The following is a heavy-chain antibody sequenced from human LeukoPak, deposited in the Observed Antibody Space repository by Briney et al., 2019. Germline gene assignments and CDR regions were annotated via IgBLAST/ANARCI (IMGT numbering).Heavy chain of an antibody. D-gene: IGHD4-23*01. CDR2: INPDSGGA. CDR3: ARYYGGNSQWVFDY. V-gene: IGHV1-2*02. J-gene: IGHJ4*02. Sequence: ASVKVSCKASGYTFSGYYLNWVRQAPGQGLEWMGWINPDSGGAIYAQKFQGRVTMTRDTSTNTAYMELRSLRSDDTAVYYCARYYGGNSQWVFDYWGQGTLVTVSS. CDR1: GYTFSGYY.